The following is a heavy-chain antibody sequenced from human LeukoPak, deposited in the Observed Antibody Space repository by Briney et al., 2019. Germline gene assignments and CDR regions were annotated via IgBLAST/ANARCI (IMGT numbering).Heavy chain of an antibody. Sequence: GESLETPFKGSGYRFTSYWNGWVRPMPGKGLGGMGIIYPGDSDNRYSTSFQGQVTISADKSISTAYLQWSSLKASDTAMYYCARHISSTRYDFWSNYYYYMDVWGKGTTVTVSS. CDR2: IYPGDSDN. D-gene: IGHD3-3*01. CDR1: GYRFTSYW. CDR3: ARHISSTRYDFWSNYYYYMDV. V-gene: IGHV5-51*01. J-gene: IGHJ6*03.